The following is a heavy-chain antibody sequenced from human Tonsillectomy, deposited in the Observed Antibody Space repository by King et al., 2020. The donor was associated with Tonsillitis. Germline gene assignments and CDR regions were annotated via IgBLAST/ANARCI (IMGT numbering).Heavy chain of an antibody. J-gene: IGHJ5*02. CDR3: ARDGVPAALLRGWFDP. V-gene: IGHV1-2*02. CDR2: INPNIGDT. CDR1: GYTFIDYY. D-gene: IGHD2-2*01. Sequence: QLVQSGAEVKKPGASVRVSCKASGYTFIDYYMHWVRQAPGQGLEWMGWINPNIGDTNFAQKFQGRVTMTRDTSISTAYMELNNLRSDDTAVYSCARDGVPAALLRGWFDPWGQGTLVTVSS.